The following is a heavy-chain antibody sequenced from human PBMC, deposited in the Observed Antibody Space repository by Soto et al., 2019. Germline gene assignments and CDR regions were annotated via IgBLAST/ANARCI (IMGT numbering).Heavy chain of an antibody. CDR2: IYTSGST. CDR3: ARDLQLFTVTTYYYYGMDV. J-gene: IGHJ6*02. Sequence: QVQLQESGPGLVKPSETLSLTCTVSGGSISSYYWSWIRQPAGKGLEWIGRIYTSGSTNYNPSLKSRVTMSVDTSKNQFSLKLSSVTAADTAVYYCARDLQLFTVTTYYYYGMDVWGQGTTVTVSS. D-gene: IGHD4-4*01. V-gene: IGHV4-4*07. CDR1: GGSISSYY.